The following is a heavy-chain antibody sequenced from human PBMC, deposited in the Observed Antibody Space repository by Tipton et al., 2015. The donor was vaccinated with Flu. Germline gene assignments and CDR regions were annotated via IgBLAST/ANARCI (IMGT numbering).Heavy chain of an antibody. V-gene: IGHV3-23*01. CDR1: GFSINNYA. CDR3: RIWFGGPGGGGDL. J-gene: IGHJ5*02. D-gene: IGHD3-10*01. Sequence: SLRLSCAASGFSINNYAMTWVREVPGKGLEWVSSISGSALNAFYADTVEGRFTISRHNSQNTLYLQMTNLRDEDTAIYYCRIWFGGPGGGGDLWGRGTLVTVSS. CDR2: ISGSALNA.